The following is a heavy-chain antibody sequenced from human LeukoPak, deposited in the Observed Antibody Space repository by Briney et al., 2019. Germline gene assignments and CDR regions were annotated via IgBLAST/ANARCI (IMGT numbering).Heavy chain of an antibody. CDR2: INPNSGGT. CDR1: GYTFTGYY. Sequence: EASVKVSCKASGYTFTGYYIHWVRQAPGQGLEWMGWINPNSGGTNYAQKFQGRVTMTRDTSTSTVYMELSSLRSEDTAVYYCARGLIPSRYRYYFDYWGQGTLVTVSS. J-gene: IGHJ4*02. V-gene: IGHV1-2*02. D-gene: IGHD1-14*01. CDR3: ARGLIPSRYRYYFDY.